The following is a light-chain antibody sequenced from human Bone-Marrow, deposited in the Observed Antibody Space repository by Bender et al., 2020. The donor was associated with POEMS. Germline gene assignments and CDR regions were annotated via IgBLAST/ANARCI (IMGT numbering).Light chain of an antibody. CDR1: SSDGGIYNY. Sequence: QSALTQPPSASGSPGQSVTVSCTGASSDGGIYNYVSWYQHHPGKAPKLILYEGSERPSGVADRFAGSKSGNTASLTVSGLQAEDEADYYCRAYAGSNTFVFGGGTKLPVL. J-gene: IGLJ3*02. CDR2: EGS. CDR3: RAYAGSNTFV. V-gene: IGLV2-8*01.